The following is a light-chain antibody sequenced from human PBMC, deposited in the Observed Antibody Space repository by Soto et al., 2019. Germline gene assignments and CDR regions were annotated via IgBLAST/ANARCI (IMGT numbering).Light chain of an antibody. CDR1: QGIRND. V-gene: IGKV1-17*01. CDR2: AAS. CDR3: LQHNSYPIT. Sequence: DIQMTQSPSSLSASVGDRVTITCRASQGIRNDLDWYQQKPGKAPKRLIYAASSLQSGVPSRFSGSVSVTEFTLTISSLQPEDFSTYYCLQHNSYPITFGQGTRLEIK. J-gene: IGKJ5*01.